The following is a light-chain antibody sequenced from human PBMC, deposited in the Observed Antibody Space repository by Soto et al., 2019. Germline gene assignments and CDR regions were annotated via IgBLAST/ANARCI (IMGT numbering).Light chain of an antibody. CDR2: DVG. Sequence: QSVLTQPASVSGSPGQSITISCTGTSSDVGGYNYVSWFQYHPGKAPKLMIYDVGNRPSGVSDRFSGSKSGNTASLTISGLQAEGEADYYCSSYRSTSIPYVFGAGTKVTVL. V-gene: IGLV2-14*03. J-gene: IGLJ1*01. CDR3: SSYRSTSIPYV. CDR1: SSDVGGYNY.